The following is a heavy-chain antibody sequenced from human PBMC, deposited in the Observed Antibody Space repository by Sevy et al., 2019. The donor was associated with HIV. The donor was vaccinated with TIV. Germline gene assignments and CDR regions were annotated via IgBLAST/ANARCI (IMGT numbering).Heavy chain of an antibody. Sequence: SETLSLTCAVYVDSFNGHYWSWVRQVPGRGLEWIGQVDHTGNINYNPAFDNRLAISVNRPKNQFSLNLTYFNAADTAVSYYARGDIEAPGRCYFDIWGQGNRVTVSS. D-gene: IGHD6-13*01. CDR3: ARGDIEAPGRCYFDI. J-gene: IGHJ4*03. CDR2: VDHTGNI. CDR1: VDSFNGHY. V-gene: IGHV4-34*01.